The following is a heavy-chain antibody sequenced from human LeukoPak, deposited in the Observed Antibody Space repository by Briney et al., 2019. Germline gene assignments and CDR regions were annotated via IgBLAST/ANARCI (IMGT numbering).Heavy chain of an antibody. CDR3: ATEAPGSYYFDY. J-gene: IGHJ4*02. CDR2: VYVTGETT. V-gene: IGHV1-46*01. Sequence: GASVKVSCQASGDTFTYYHIHWVRQAPGQGVAWMGAVYVTGETTRNTQNFQGRVTMTRDTSTGTAYMELASLRSEDTAVYYCATEAPGSYYFDYWGQGVLVTVSS. CDR1: GDTFTYYH.